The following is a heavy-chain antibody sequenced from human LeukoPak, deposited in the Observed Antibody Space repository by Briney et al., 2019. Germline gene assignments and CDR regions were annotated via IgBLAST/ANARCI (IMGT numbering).Heavy chain of an antibody. V-gene: IGHV4-59*08. CDR1: GGSISSYY. CDR3: ARSYSVRYSMGY. J-gene: IGHJ4*02. CDR2: IFYSGST. Sequence: SETLSLTCTVSGGSISSYYWSWIRQPPGKGLEWIGFIFYSGSTNYNPSLKSRVTISVDTSKNQFSLKLSSVTAADTALYYCARSYSVRYSMGYWGQGTLVTVSS. D-gene: IGHD1-26*01.